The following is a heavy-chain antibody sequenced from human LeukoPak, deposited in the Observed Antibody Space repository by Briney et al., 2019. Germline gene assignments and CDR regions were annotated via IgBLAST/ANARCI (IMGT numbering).Heavy chain of an antibody. J-gene: IGHJ3*02. CDR1: GFTFSSYS. D-gene: IGHD6-19*01. CDR3: ARPFTGIAVAVSDAFDI. V-gene: IGHV3-21*01. Sequence: PGGSLRLSCAASGFTFSSYSMNWVRQAPGKGLKWVSSISSSSSYIYYADSVKGRFTISRDNAKNSLYLQMNSLRAEDTAVYYCARPFTGIAVAVSDAFDIWGQGTMVTVSS. CDR2: ISSSSSYI.